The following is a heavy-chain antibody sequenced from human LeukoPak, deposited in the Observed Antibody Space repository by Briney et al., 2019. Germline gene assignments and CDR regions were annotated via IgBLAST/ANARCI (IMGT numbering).Heavy chain of an antibody. V-gene: IGHV3-23*01. J-gene: IGHJ4*02. CDR1: GFTFSSYA. CDR2: ISGSGGST. CDR3: AKWVGAEWHPGYFDY. D-gene: IGHD3-3*01. Sequence: GGSLRLSCAASGFTFSSYAMSWVRQAPGKGLEWVSAISGSGGSTYYADSVKGRFTISRDNSKNTLYLQMNSLRAEDTAVYYCAKWVGAEWHPGYFDYWGQGTLVTVSS.